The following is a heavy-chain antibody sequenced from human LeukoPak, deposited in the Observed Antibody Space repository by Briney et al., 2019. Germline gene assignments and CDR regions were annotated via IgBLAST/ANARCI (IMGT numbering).Heavy chain of an antibody. CDR2: IYYSGST. V-gene: IGHV4-59*01. J-gene: IGHJ4*02. Sequence: PSETLSLTCTVSGGSISSYYWSWIRQPPGKGLEWIGYIYYSGSTNYNPSLKSRVTISVDTSKNQFSLKLSSVTAADTAVYYCARHGSGSYYPPYYFDYWGQGTLVTVSS. D-gene: IGHD3-10*01. CDR1: GGSISSYY. CDR3: ARHGSGSYYPPYYFDY.